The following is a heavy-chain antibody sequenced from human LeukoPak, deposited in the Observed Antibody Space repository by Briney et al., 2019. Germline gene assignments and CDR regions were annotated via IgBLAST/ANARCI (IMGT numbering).Heavy chain of an antibody. CDR2: LIPILGIA. CDR1: GGTFSSYA. D-gene: IGHD3-10*01. CDR3: ASPGTYYYGSGSLGNYGMDV. J-gene: IGHJ6*02. Sequence: SVKVSCKASGGTFSSYAISWVRQAPGQGLEWMGRLIPILGIANYAQKFQGRVTVTADKSTSTAYMELSSLRSEDTAVYYCASPGTYYYGSGSLGNYGMDVWGQGTTVTVSS. V-gene: IGHV1-69*04.